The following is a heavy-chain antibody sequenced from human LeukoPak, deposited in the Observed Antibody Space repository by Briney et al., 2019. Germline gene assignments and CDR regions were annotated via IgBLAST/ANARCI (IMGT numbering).Heavy chain of an antibody. CDR1: GYTFTSYG. CDR2: ISAYNGNT. J-gene: IGHJ4*02. CDR3: ARDVDKQWLDRNGDPDY. V-gene: IGHV1-18*01. D-gene: IGHD6-19*01. Sequence: ASVKVSCKASGYTFTSYGISWVRQAPGQGLQWMGWISAYNGNTNYAQKLQGRVTMTTDTSTSTAYMELRSLRSDDTAVYYCARDVDKQWLDRNGDPDYWGQGTLVTVSS.